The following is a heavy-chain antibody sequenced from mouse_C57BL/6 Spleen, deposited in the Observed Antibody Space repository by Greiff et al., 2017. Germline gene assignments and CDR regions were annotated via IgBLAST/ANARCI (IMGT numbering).Heavy chain of an antibody. J-gene: IGHJ3*01. CDR1: GYSFTGYY. CDR2: INPSTGGT. CDR3: ARSTTGFAY. Sequence: EVQLQQSGPELVKPGASVKISCKASGYSFTGYYMNWVKQSPEKSLEWIGEINPSTGGTTYNQKFKAKATLTVDKSSSTAYMQLKSLTSEESAVYYCARSTTGFAYWGQGTLVTVSA. D-gene: IGHD2-1*01. V-gene: IGHV1-42*01.